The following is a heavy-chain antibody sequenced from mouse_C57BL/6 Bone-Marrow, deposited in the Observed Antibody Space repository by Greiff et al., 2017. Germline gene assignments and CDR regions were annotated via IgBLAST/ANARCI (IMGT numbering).Heavy chain of an antibody. CDR1: GYTFTSYD. CDR3: ARLEFDGSSGDWYFDV. CDR2: IYPRDGST. J-gene: IGHJ1*03. V-gene: IGHV1-85*01. Sequence: QVQLQQSGPELVKPGASVKLSCKASGYTFTSYDINWVKQRPGQGLEWIGWIYPRDGSTNYNEKFKGKATLTGDTSCSTAYMVLHSLTSEDSAVYFCARLEFDGSSGDWYFDVWGTGTTVTVSS. D-gene: IGHD1-1*01.